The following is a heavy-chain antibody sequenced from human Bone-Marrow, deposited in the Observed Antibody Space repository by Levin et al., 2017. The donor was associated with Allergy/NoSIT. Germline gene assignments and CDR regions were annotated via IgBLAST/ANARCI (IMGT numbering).Heavy chain of an antibody. CDR3: AADVYSGYDSPDY. Sequence: KISCKASGFTFSSSAVQWVRQARGQRLEWIGWIVVGSGKTNYAQKFQGRVTITGDRSTSTAYMELSNLRSEDTAVYYCAADVYSGYDSPDYWGQGTLVTVSS. J-gene: IGHJ4*02. V-gene: IGHV1-58*01. CDR2: IVVGSGKT. CDR1: GFTFSSSA. D-gene: IGHD5-12*01.